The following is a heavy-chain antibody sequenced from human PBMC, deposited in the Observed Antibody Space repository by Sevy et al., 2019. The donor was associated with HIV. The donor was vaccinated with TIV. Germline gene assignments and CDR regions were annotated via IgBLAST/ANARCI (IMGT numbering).Heavy chain of an antibody. CDR3: ASDLPSAVTLPFYYYGLHV. CDR2: ISSDGSSE. V-gene: IGHV3-30*04. J-gene: IGHJ6*02. D-gene: IGHD4-17*01. Sequence: GGSLRLSCAASGFTFNIYVIHWVRQAPGKGLEWVAVISSDGSSEYYADSVKGRFTISRDNSKNTLYLQMNSLRAEDMAVYYCASDLPSAVTLPFYYYGLHVWGQGTTVTVSS. CDR1: GFTFNIYV.